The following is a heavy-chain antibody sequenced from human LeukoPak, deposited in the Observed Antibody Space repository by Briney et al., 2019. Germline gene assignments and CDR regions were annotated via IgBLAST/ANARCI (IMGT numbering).Heavy chain of an antibody. D-gene: IGHD6-13*01. V-gene: IGHV3-9*01. Sequence: GGSLRLSFAAPGFTFDGYAMHWVRQAPGKGLEWVSGISWNSGSIGYADSVKGRFTISRDNAKNSLYLQMNSLRAEDTALYYCAQGWGYSSSWPDYWRQGTLVTVSS. CDR2: ISWNSGSI. J-gene: IGHJ4*02. CDR1: GFTFDGYA. CDR3: AQGWGYSSSWPDY.